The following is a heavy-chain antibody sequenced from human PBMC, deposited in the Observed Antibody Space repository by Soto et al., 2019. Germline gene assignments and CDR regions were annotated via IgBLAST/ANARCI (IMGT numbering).Heavy chain of an antibody. V-gene: IGHV4-59*01. Sequence: KPSETLSLTCTVSGGSISSYYWSWIRQPPGKGLEWIGYIYYSGSTNYNPSLKSRVTISVDTSKNQFSLKLSSETAADTAVYYCARGGYSSSFHPNHYMDVWGKGTTVTVSS. J-gene: IGHJ6*03. CDR2: IYYSGST. D-gene: IGHD6-13*01. CDR1: GGSISSYY. CDR3: ARGGYSSSFHPNHYMDV.